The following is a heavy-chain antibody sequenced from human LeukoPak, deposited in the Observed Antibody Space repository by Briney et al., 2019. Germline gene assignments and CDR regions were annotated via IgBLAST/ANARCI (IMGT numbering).Heavy chain of an antibody. CDR2: IYSGGST. CDR3: AREVPYGYYYDSSWYFDL. V-gene: IGHV3-66*01. D-gene: IGHD3-22*01. Sequence: GGSLRLSCAASGFTVSSNYMSWVRQAPRKGLEWVSVIYSGGSTYYADSVKGRFIISRDNSKNTLYLQVNSLRAEDTAVYYCAREVPYGYYYDSSWYFDLWGRGTLVTVSS. CDR1: GFTVSSNY. J-gene: IGHJ2*01.